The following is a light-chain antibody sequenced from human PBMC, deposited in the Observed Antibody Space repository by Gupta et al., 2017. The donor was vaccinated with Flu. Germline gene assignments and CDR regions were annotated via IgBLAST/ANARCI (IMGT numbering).Light chain of an antibody. CDR2: DAS. CDR3: QQRSNRPPYT. Sequence: ATLSLSPGERATLSCRASQSVGHFLAWYQQRPGQAPRLLIYDASTRATGIPARFSGSGSGTDFTLTISRLESEDFAVYYCQQRSNRPPYTFGQGTKLQIK. J-gene: IGKJ2*01. V-gene: IGKV3-11*01. CDR1: QSVGHF.